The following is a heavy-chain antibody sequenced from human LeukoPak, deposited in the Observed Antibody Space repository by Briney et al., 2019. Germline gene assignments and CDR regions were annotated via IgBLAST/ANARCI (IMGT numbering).Heavy chain of an antibody. D-gene: IGHD3-16*01. V-gene: IGHV3-74*01. Sequence: GGSLRLSCAASGFTFSNYWMHWVPQAPGKGLEWVSRINERATIISYADSVKGRFTISRENARSTLYLQMNSLTAEDTAVYYCVRDLILVWTPGDDFDHWGQGTLVTVSS. J-gene: IGHJ4*02. CDR2: INERATII. CDR1: GFTFSNYW. CDR3: VRDLILVWTPGDDFDH.